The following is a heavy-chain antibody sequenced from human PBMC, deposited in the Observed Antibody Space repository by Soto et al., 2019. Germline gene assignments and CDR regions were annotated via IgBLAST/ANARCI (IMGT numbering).Heavy chain of an antibody. J-gene: IGHJ4*02. D-gene: IGHD6-19*01. CDR1: GYTFTSYA. CDR3: PIDLGGWPDY. Sequence: QVQLVQSGAEVKKPGASVKVSCKASGYTFTSYAIHWVRQAPGQRLEWMGWINAGNGNTKYSQKFQYRVTITRDTSASTAYMALSRLGPEDTTVPYCPIDLGGWPDYSGQGTLVTVSS. V-gene: IGHV1-3*01. CDR2: INAGNGNT.